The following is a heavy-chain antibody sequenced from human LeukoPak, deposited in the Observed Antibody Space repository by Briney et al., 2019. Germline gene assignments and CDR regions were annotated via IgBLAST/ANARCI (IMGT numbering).Heavy chain of an antibody. V-gene: IGHV3-43*02. Sequence: GGSLRLSCAASGFSFDDYAMHWLRQTPGRGLEWVSFITADGGNTHYADSVKGRFTISRDNSKNSLYLQMSSLRTEDTALYYCAKEGSGSGSYYNFFFDYWGHGTLVTVSS. J-gene: IGHJ4*01. CDR2: ITADGGNT. D-gene: IGHD3-10*01. CDR3: AKEGSGSGSYYNFFFDY. CDR1: GFSFDDYA.